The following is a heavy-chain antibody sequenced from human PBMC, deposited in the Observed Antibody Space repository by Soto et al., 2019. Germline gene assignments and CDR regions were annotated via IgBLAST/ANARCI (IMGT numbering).Heavy chain of an antibody. Sequence: EVQLVESGGGLVQPGGSLRLSCAASGFTFSSYWMHWVRQAPGKGLVWVSRINIDGITSYADSVKGRFTISRDNAKNTLYLQMNTLGAGDTAVYYCARGDGDNSDGPRYLARHWGQGTLVTVSS. CDR3: ARGDGDNSDGPRYLARH. CDR2: INIDGIT. CDR1: GFTFSSYW. J-gene: IGHJ4*02. D-gene: IGHD1-20*01. V-gene: IGHV3-74*01.